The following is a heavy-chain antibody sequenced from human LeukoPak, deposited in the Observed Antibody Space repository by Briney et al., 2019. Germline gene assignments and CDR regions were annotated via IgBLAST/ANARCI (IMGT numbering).Heavy chain of an antibody. J-gene: IGHJ4*02. CDR1: GYTFTGYY. CDR2: INPNSGGT. CDR3: ARPVYYGSGSYPFDY. D-gene: IGHD3-10*01. V-gene: IGHV1-2*02. Sequence: ASVKVSCKASGYTFTGYYMHWVRQAPGQGLEWMGWINPNSGGTNYAQKFQGRVTMTRDTSISTAYMELSRLRSDDTAVYYCARPVYYGSGSYPFDYWGQGTLVTVSS.